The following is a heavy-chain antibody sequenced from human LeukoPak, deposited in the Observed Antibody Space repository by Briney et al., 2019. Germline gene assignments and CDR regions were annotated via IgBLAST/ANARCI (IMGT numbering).Heavy chain of an antibody. CDR2: INAGSGNT. CDR1: GYTFTSYA. J-gene: IGHJ4*02. V-gene: IGHV1-3*01. D-gene: IGHD3-10*01. CDR3: ARATPPYGSGSYVLGY. Sequence: GASVKVSCKASGYTFTSYAMHWVRQAPGQRLEWMGWINAGSGNTKYSQKFQGRVSITRDTSASTAYMELSSLRSEDTAVYYCARATPPYGSGSYVLGYWGQGTLVTVSS.